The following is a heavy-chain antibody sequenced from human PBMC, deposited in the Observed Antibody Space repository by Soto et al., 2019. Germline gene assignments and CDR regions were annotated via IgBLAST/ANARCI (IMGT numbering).Heavy chain of an antibody. CDR2: IYYTEGT. Sequence: SETLSLTCTVSGASITSNSYWAWMRQPPGKGLEWIGSIYYTEGTSSNPSLRSRVTMSVDTSNNQFSLRLSSVTAADTAVYYCARHERSRGYLYSDYDSGSEWGQGNLVTVSS. J-gene: IGHJ4*02. V-gene: IGHV4-39*01. CDR1: GASITSNSY. D-gene: IGHD5-12*01. CDR3: ARHERSRGYLYSDYDSGSE.